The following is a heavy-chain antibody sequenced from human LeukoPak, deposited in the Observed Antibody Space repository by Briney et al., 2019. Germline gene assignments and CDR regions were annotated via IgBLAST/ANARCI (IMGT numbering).Heavy chain of an antibody. Sequence: ASVKVSCKTSGYTFTGYFMHWVRQAPGQGLEWLGWINPDSGVTKYAQKFQGRVTMTRDTSISTAYMELSRLRSDDTAVYYCASRELGYWGQGTLVTVSS. D-gene: IGHD1-26*01. J-gene: IGHJ4*02. CDR3: ASRELGY. V-gene: IGHV1-2*02. CDR2: INPDSGVT. CDR1: GYTFTGYF.